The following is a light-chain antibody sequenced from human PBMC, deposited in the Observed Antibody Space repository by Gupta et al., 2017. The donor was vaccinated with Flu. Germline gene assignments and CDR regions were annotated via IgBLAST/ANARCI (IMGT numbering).Light chain of an antibody. CDR3: QQYGYSPYT. Sequence: EIVFTQSPGTLSLSPGERGTLSCRASQRMSSYYVAWYQQKPGQAPRLLIYGESNRASGIPDRFGGSGSGTDFTLTISRLEPEDSAVYYCQQYGYSPYTFGQGTKLEIK. V-gene: IGKV3-20*01. CDR1: QRMSSYY. J-gene: IGKJ2*01. CDR2: GES.